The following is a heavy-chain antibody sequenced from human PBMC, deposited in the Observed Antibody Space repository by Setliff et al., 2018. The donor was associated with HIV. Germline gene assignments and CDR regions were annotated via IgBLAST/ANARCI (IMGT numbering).Heavy chain of an antibody. V-gene: IGHV4-59*08. CDR1: GGSISSYY. Sequence: SETLSLTCIVSGGSISSYYWSWIRQPPGKGLEWIGYIYYSGSTNYNPSLKNRVTISIDTSKNQFFLRLSSVTAADTAVYYCAAATTLDYWGQGTLVTVSS. CDR3: AAATTLDY. D-gene: IGHD1-26*01. J-gene: IGHJ4*02. CDR2: IYYSGST.